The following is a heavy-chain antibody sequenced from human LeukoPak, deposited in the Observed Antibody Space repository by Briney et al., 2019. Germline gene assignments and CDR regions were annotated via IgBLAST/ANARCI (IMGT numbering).Heavy chain of an antibody. J-gene: IGHJ4*02. CDR1: GFTFSSYG. D-gene: IGHD3-9*01. CDR3: ARDRYYDILTGYYSPVYFDY. V-gene: IGHV3-33*01. Sequence: GRSLRLSCAASGFTFSSYGMHWARRAPGKGLEWVAVIWYDGSNKYYADSVKGRFTISRDNSKNTLYLQMNSLRAEDTAVYYCARDRYYDILTGYYSPVYFDYWGQGTLVTVSS. CDR2: IWYDGSNK.